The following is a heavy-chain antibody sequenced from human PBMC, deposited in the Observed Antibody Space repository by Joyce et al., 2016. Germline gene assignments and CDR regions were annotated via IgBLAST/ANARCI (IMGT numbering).Heavy chain of an antibody. Sequence: EVQLVESGGGLIQPGGSLRLSCAASGFTVSANYMSWVRQAPGKGLEWSSLIYAGGHSYYADAGKGRFTISRDNSKNTLYLQMNSLRPEDTAVYYCARVRDSGSYYPFDYWGQGTLVTVSS. V-gene: IGHV3-53*01. D-gene: IGHD3-10*01. CDR3: ARVRDSGSYYPFDY. CDR1: GFTVSANY. J-gene: IGHJ4*02. CDR2: IYAGGHS.